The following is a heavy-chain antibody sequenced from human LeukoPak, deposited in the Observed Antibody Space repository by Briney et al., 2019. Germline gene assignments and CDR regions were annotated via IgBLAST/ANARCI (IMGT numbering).Heavy chain of an antibody. CDR1: GGTFSSYA. Sequence: GSSVKVSCKASGGTFSSYAISWVRQAPGQGLEWMGGIIPIFGTANYAQKFQGRVTITADKSTSTAYMELSSLRSEDTAVYYCANTSMVRGVDYYYYYMDVWGKGTTVTVSS. V-gene: IGHV1-69*06. D-gene: IGHD3-10*01. J-gene: IGHJ6*03. CDR3: ANTSMVRGVDYYYYYMDV. CDR2: IIPIFGTA.